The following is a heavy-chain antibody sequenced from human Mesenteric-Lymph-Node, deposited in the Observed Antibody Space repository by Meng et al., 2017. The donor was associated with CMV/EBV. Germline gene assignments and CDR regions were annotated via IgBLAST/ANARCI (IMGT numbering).Heavy chain of an antibody. V-gene: IGHV3-7*01. J-gene: IGHJ6*02. D-gene: IGHD5-18*01. CDR2: IKQDGSEK. CDR3: ARDTPMANYYYYGMDV. CDR1: GFTFSSYS. Sequence: GESLKISCAASGFTFSSYSMNWVRQAPGKGLEWVANIKQDGSEKYYVDSVKGRFTISRDNAINSLYLQMSSLRAEDTAVYYCARDTPMANYYYYGMDVWGQGTTVTVSS.